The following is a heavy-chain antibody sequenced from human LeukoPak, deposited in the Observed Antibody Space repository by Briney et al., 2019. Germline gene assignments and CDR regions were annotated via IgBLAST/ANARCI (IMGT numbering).Heavy chain of an antibody. CDR3: ARVRGLGAETFDY. V-gene: IGHV4-31*03. D-gene: IGHD3-10*01. J-gene: IGHJ4*02. Sequence: SETLSLTCTVSGGSISSGGYYWSWIRQHPGKGLEWIGYIYYSGSTYYNLSLKSRVTISVDTSKNQFSLKLSSVTAADTAVYYCARVRGLGAETFDYWGQGTLVTVSS. CDR2: IYYSGST. CDR1: GGSISSGGYY.